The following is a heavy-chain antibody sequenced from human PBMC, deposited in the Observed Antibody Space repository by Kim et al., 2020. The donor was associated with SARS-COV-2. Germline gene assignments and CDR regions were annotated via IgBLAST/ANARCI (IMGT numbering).Heavy chain of an antibody. CDR2: IDDSARG. V-gene: IGHV4-59*08. Sequence: SETLSLTCTVSGDSISRYYWSWIRQPPGKGLEWIGCIDDSARGYYDPYLKSRVTISVDASKTQFSLKLSSGTAADTALYLCARPLRGSYACHNWGQGT. D-gene: IGHD3-10*01. CDR1: GDSISRYY. CDR3: ARPLRGSYACHN. J-gene: IGHJ3*02.